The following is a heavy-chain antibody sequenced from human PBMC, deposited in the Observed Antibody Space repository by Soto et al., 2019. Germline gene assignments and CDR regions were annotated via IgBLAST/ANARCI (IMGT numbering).Heavy chain of an antibody. Sequence: DVQLLESGGGLVQPGGSLRLSCAASGFTFSSYAMSWVRQAPGKGLAWVSSLTGSGGSTYYADSVKGRFTISRDNSRDTLYLKMNSLRAEDTALYYCAGGGTSGNYAFDIWGQGTLVTVSS. CDR2: LTGSGGST. D-gene: IGHD2-8*01. CDR1: GFTFSSYA. V-gene: IGHV3-23*01. J-gene: IGHJ3*02. CDR3: AGGGTSGNYAFDI.